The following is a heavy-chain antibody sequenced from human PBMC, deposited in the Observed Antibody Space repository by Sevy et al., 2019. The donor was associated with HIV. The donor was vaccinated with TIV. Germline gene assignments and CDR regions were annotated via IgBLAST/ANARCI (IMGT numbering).Heavy chain of an antibody. Sequence: ASVKVSCKASGYTFTDYYMHWVRQAPGQGLEWMGWINPNSGGTNYAQKFQGRVTMTRDTSISTAYMELGRLTSDDTAVYYCARDALLRGGYLDHWGQGTLVTISS. CDR1: GYTFTDYY. J-gene: IGHJ4*02. CDR3: ARDALLRGGYLDH. D-gene: IGHD3-10*01. CDR2: INPNSGGT. V-gene: IGHV1-2*02.